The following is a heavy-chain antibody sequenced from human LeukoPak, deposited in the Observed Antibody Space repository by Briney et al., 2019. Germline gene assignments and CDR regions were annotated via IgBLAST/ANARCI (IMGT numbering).Heavy chain of an antibody. D-gene: IGHD6-13*01. V-gene: IGHV4-38-2*02. CDR1: VYSPSRVYY. CDR3: AGGGGYSSSWYRY. CDR2: ILHSGST. Sequence: PPETLSPTCTVSVYSPSRVYYWGWSRQPPGKGRDGIGRILHSGSTYNTPSLKSRVTISVDTSKNQSSLKLSSVTAADTAVYYCAGGGGYSSSWYRYWGQGTLVTVSS. J-gene: IGHJ4*02.